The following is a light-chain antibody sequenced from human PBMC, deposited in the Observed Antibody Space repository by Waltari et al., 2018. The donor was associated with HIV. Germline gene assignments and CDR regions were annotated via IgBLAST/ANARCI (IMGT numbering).Light chain of an antibody. CDR2: SAS. Sequence: DIQMTQSPSSLSASVGERITITCRASQHINNYVSWYQQIPGKAPKLLIYSASSLQTAVPPRFSGSGYGTDFTLTISSLQPEDFATYYCHQSYNNPFTFGGGTKVEIK. CDR3: HQSYNNPFT. J-gene: IGKJ4*01. V-gene: IGKV1-39*01. CDR1: QHINNY.